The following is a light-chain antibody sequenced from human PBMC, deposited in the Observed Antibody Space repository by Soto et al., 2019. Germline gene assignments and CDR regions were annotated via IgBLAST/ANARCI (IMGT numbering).Light chain of an antibody. V-gene: IGLV1-40*01. CDR3: QSYYFSLTGVV. CDR2: GNK. CDR1: SSNIGAHYD. J-gene: IGLJ2*01. Sequence: QSVLTQPPSVSGAPGQRVAISCIGTSSNIGAHYDVHWYQQLPGTAPKLLIYGNKNRPAGVPDRFSGSKSGTSASLAITGVQAEDEADYYCQSYYFSLTGVVFGGGTQLTVL.